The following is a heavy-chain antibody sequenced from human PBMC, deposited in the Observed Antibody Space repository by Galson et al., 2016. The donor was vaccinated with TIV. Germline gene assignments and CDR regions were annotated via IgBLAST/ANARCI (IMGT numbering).Heavy chain of an antibody. Sequence: PALVKPTQTLTLTCTFSGFSLTTHGMCVSWIRQPPGKALEWLARTDWDGDKSYSTSLQTRLSISKDTSRNQVVLTLSNVDPVDTATYFCARSSIRDVSTHRFFDYWGQGTLVTVSP. CDR2: TDWDGDK. D-gene: IGHD5-24*01. V-gene: IGHV2-70*11. J-gene: IGHJ4*02. CDR3: ARSSIRDVSTHRFFDY. CDR1: GFSLTTHGMC.